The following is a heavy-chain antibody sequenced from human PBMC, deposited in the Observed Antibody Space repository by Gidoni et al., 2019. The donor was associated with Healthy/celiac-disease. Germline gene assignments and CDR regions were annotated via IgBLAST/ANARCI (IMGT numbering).Heavy chain of an antibody. D-gene: IGHD2-2*01. CDR2: ISGSGGST. Sequence: EVQLLESGGGLVQAGGSLRLSCAASGFTFSSCAMSWVRQAPGKGLEWVSAISGSGGSTYYADSVKGRFTISRDNSKNTLYLQMNSLRAEDTAVYYCAKDLGGYCSSTSCYGNDYWGQGTLVTVSS. CDR1: GFTFSSCA. V-gene: IGHV3-23*01. CDR3: AKDLGGYCSSTSCYGNDY. J-gene: IGHJ4*02.